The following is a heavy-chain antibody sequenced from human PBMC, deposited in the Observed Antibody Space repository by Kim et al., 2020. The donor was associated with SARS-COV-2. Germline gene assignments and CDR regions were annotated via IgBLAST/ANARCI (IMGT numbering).Heavy chain of an antibody. Sequence: AQKFQGRVTITADESTSTAYMELSSLRSEDTAVYYCARTSSGWTGYAFDIWGQGTMVTVSS. D-gene: IGHD6-19*01. CDR3: ARTSSGWTGYAFDI. V-gene: IGHV1-69*01. J-gene: IGHJ3*02.